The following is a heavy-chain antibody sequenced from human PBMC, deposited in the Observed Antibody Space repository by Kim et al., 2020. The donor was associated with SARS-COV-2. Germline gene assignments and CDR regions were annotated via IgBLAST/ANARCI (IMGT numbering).Heavy chain of an antibody. Sequence: YVIEFWKGRINTSRDNAKNLMYLQMSGLRAEDTAVYYCARDSRGTWFDPWGQGTLVTVSS. J-gene: IGHJ5*02. CDR3: ARDSRGTWFDP. V-gene: IGHV3-7*01. D-gene: IGHD3-16*01.